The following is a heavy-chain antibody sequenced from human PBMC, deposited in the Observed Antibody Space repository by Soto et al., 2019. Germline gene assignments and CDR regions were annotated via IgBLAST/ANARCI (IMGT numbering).Heavy chain of an antibody. CDR2: IHHRGNP. D-gene: IGHD2-2*01. CDR3: ARGVPPISSNTFFAP. J-gene: IGHJ5*02. CDR1: GTSINTKDW. Sequence: SETLDLTCTVSGTSINTKDWWTWVRQPPGKGLEWIGEIHHRGNPSYNPSLRSRVTISVDNSKNQFSLTVTSLTAADTAVYYCARGVPPISSNTFFAPWGQGALVTVSS. V-gene: IGHV4-4*02.